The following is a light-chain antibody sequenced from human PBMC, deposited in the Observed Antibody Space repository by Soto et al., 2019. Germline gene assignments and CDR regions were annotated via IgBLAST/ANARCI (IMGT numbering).Light chain of an antibody. CDR3: CSYAGNSEV. J-gene: IGLJ1*01. CDR1: SGDVGGYNL. Sequence: QSALTQAASVSGSPGQSITIPCTGNSGDVGGYNLVSWYQQRPGKAPKLMIYEVTERPSGVSNRFSGSKSGNTASLTISGLQPDDEADYYCCSYAGNSEVFGTGTKVTVL. V-gene: IGLV2-23*02. CDR2: EVT.